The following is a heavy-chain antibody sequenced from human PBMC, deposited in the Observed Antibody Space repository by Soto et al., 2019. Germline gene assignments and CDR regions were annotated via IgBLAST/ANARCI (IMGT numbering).Heavy chain of an antibody. D-gene: IGHD3-22*01. CDR1: GGSFNSFA. J-gene: IGHJ5*02. Sequence: QVQLVQSGAEVKKPGSSVKVSCKASGGSFNSFAVSWVRQAPGQGLEWMGGIIPFFNTTSYAQRFQGRVTITADESTSTAYMELRRLRSQDTAVYYCASLESTYFDSSGYYWFDPWGQGTLVTVSS. CDR2: IIPFFNTT. V-gene: IGHV1-69*01. CDR3: ASLESTYFDSSGYYWFDP.